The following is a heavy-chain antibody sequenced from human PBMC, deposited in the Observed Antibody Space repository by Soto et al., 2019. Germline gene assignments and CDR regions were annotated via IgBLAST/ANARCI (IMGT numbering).Heavy chain of an antibody. Sequence: SETLSLTCTVSGGSISRGGYYWSWIRQHPGKGLEWIGYIYYSGSTDYNPPLKSRVSISIDTSKNQFSLKLTSVTAADTAVYYCARGDTVVVTAMNTLNYFAYWGQGTLVTVSS. CDR2: IYYSGST. CDR3: ARGDTVVVTAMNTLNYFAY. D-gene: IGHD2-21*02. V-gene: IGHV4-31*03. J-gene: IGHJ4*02. CDR1: GGSISRGGYY.